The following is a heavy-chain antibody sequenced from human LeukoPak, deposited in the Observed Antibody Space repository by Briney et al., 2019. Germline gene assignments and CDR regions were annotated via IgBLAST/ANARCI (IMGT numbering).Heavy chain of an antibody. CDR1: GGSFSGYY. J-gene: IGHJ4*02. CDR2: INHSGST. Sequence: SETLSLTCAVYGGSFSGYYWSWIRQPPGKGLEWIGEINHSGSTNYNPSLKSRVTISVDTSKNQFSLKLSSVTAADTAVYYCARVSFGGRYYAADYWGQGTLVTVSS. CDR3: ARVSFGGRYYAADY. V-gene: IGHV4-34*01. D-gene: IGHD1-26*01.